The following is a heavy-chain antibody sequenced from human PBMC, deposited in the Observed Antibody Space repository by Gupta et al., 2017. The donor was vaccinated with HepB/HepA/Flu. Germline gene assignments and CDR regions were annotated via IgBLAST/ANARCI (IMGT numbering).Heavy chain of an antibody. Sequence: QVQLVESGGGLVQPGRSLRLSCAASGFTFSYYEMHWVRQAPGKGLEWVAVISNDGNERSYADSVKGRFTISRDNSQNTLYLQMNSLRAEDTAVYDGLSDYSNDFWGLGALVTVP. CDR2: ISNDGNER. J-gene: IGHJ4*02. CDR3: LSDYSNDF. V-gene: IGHV3-30-3*01. D-gene: IGHD4-11*01. CDR1: GFTFSYYE.